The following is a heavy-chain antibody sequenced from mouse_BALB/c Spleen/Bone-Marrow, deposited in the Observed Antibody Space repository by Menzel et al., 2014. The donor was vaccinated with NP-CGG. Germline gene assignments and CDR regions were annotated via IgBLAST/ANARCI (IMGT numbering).Heavy chain of an antibody. Sequence: VHVKQSGPELVKPGASVKISCKASGYSFTGYFMNWVMQSHGKSLEWIGRINPYNGDTFYNQKFKGKATLTVDKSSSTAHMELRSLAYEDSAVYYCARGGLLRAMDYWGQGTSVTVSS. D-gene: IGHD2-3*01. CDR1: GYSFTGYF. V-gene: IGHV1-20*02. J-gene: IGHJ4*01. CDR2: INPYNGDT. CDR3: ARGGLLRAMDY.